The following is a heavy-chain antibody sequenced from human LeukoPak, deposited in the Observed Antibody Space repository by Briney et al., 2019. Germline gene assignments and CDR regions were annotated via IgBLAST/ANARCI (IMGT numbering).Heavy chain of an antibody. V-gene: IGHV1-46*01. J-gene: IGHJ6*02. Sequence: ASVKVSCKVSGYTLTELSMHWVRQAPGKGLEWMAIINPSGGGTKYAQKFQGRVTMTRDTPTNTVYMELSSLRTEDTAVYYCASVYLYGMDVWGQGTTVTVSS. CDR2: INPSGGGT. CDR3: ASVYLYGMDV. CDR1: GYTLTELS. D-gene: IGHD2-8*01.